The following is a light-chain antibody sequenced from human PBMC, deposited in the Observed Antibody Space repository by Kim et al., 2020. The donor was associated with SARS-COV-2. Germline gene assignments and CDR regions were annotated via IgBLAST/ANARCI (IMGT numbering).Light chain of an antibody. CDR1: SLRRYY. Sequence: SSELTQDPAVSVALGQTVRITCQGDSLRRYYATWYQQKPGQAPIVVIYGKNNRPSGIPDRFSGYSSEDTASLTITGTQAGDEADYYCNSRGSNDNVLFGGGTKLTVL. CDR2: GKN. CDR3: NSRGSNDNVL. V-gene: IGLV3-19*01. J-gene: IGLJ2*01.